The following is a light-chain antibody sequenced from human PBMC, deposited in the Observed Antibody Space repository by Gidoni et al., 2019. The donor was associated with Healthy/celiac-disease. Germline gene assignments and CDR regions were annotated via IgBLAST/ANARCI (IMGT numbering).Light chain of an antibody. CDR3: SSYAGSNNHVV. J-gene: IGLJ2*01. CDR2: EGS. V-gene: IGLV2-8*01. Sequence: QSALTQPPSASGSPGQSVTISCTGTSSDVGGYNYVSWYQQHPGKAPKLMIYEGSKRPSGVPDRFSGSKSGNTASLTVSGLQAEDEADYYCSSYAGSNNHVVFGGGTKLTVL. CDR1: SSDVGGYNY.